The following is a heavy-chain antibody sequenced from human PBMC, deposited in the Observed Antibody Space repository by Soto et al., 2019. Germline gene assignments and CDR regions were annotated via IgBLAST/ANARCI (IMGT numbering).Heavy chain of an antibody. Sequence: QITLKESGPTLVKPTQTLTLTCTFSGFSLNTSAVGVGWIRQPPGKALEWLALVYWDDDKLYSPSLKSRLTITKDTSKNQVVLTMTNMDPVDTATYFCSLVLGYCSSVTCYHSVDYMDVWGKGTTVTVSS. J-gene: IGHJ6*03. CDR3: SLVLGYCSSVTCYHSVDYMDV. CDR1: GFSLNTSAVG. CDR2: VYWDDDK. D-gene: IGHD2-15*01. V-gene: IGHV2-5*02.